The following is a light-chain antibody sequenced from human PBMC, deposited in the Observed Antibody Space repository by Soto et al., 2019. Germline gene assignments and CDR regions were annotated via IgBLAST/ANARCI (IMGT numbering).Light chain of an antibody. CDR1: SSNIGSNT. J-gene: IGLJ2*01. CDR2: SSI. CDR3: TAWDDSLNGVL. V-gene: IGLV1-44*01. Sequence: VLTQPPSASGTPGQRVTISCSGSSSNIGSNTVNWYQKFPGTAPKLLIYSSILRPSGVPDRFSGSKSGTSASLAISGLQSEDEADYYCTAWDDSLNGVLFGGGTKLTVL.